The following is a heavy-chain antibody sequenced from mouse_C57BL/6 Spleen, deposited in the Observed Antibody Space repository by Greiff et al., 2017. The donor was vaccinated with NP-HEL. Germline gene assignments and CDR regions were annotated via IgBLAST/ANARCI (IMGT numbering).Heavy chain of an antibody. V-gene: IGHV5-16*01. Sequence: EVQLVESEGGLVQPGSSMKLSCTASGFTFSDYYMAWVRQVPEKGLEWVANINYDGSSNYYLDSLKSRFIISRDNAKNILYLQMSSLKSEDTATYDWSRDERYDNYAFDYWGQGTTLTVSS. J-gene: IGHJ2*01. CDR2: INYDGSSN. CDR1: GFTFSDYY. CDR3: SRDERYDNYAFDY. D-gene: IGHD2-10*02.